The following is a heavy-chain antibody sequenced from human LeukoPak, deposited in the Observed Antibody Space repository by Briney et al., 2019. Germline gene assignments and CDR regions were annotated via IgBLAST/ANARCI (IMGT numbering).Heavy chain of an antibody. J-gene: IGHJ3*02. CDR1: GFTFSSYA. Sequence: GGSLRLSCAASGFTFSSYAMSWVRQAPGKGLEWVSYISSSGSTIYYADSVKGRFTISRDNAKNSLYLQMNSLRAEDTAVYYCARVGVYYYDSSGYLDAFDIWGQGTMVTVSS. CDR3: ARVGVYYYDSSGYLDAFDI. V-gene: IGHV3-48*04. D-gene: IGHD3-22*01. CDR2: ISSSGSTI.